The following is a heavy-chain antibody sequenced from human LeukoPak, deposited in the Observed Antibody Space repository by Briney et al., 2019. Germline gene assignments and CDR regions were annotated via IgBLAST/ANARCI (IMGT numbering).Heavy chain of an antibody. V-gene: IGHV1-69*01. D-gene: IGHD3-3*01. J-gene: IGHJ4*02. CDR2: IIPIFGTA. CDR3: ARDPTYYDFWSGYPYFDY. Sequence: GASVKVSCKASGGIFSSYAISWVRQAPGQGLEWMGGIIPIFGTANYTQKFQGRVTINADESTSTAYMKLSSLRSEDTAVYYCARDPTYYDFWSGYPYFDYWGQGTLVTVSS. CDR1: GGIFSSYA.